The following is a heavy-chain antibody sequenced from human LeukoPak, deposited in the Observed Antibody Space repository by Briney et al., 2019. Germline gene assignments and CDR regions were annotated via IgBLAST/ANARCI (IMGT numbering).Heavy chain of an antibody. CDR3: EKEPEQYYEENYFDP. J-gene: IGHJ4*02. Sequence: GGSLRLSCAASGFNFNVYGMHWVRQAPGKGLEWGAFIRYDGSHIYYADPVKGRFTISRDNSKNTLHLQMDSMRPEDTAVYFCEKEPEQYYEENYFDPWGQGTLVTVSS. CDR2: IRYDGSHI. D-gene: IGHD1-14*01. CDR1: GFNFNVYG. V-gene: IGHV3-30*02.